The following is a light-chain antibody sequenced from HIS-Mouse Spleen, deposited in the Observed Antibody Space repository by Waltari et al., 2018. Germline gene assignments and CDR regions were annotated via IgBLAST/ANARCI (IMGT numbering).Light chain of an antibody. V-gene: IGLV3-19*01. CDR3: NSRDSSGNHYV. J-gene: IGLJ1*01. CDR1: SLRSYY. Sequence: SSELTQDPAVSVALGQTVRITCQGDSLRSYYASWYQQKPGQAPVLVIYGKNNRPSGIPDRFSGSRSGNPASLTITGAQAEDEADYYCNSRDSSGNHYVFGTGTKVTVL. CDR2: GKN.